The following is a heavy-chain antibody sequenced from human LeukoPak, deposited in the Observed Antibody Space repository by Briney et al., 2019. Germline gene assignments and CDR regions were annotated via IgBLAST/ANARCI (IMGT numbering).Heavy chain of an antibody. D-gene: IGHD3-22*01. J-gene: IGHJ4*02. CDR2: INHSGST. Sequence: SETLSLTCAVYGGSFSGYYWSWIRQPPGKGLEWIGEINHSGSTNYNPSLKSRVTISVDTSKNQFSLKLSSVTAADTAVYYCARVRYYYDSSGYTRGSYFDYWGQGTLVTVSS. CDR3: ARVRYYYDSSGYTRGSYFDY. V-gene: IGHV4-34*01. CDR1: GGSFSGYY.